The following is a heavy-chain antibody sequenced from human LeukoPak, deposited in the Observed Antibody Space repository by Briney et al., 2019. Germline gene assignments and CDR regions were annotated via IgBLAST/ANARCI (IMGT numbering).Heavy chain of an antibody. D-gene: IGHD2-21*02. CDR3: AKDGGPYCAGDCYPGDY. V-gene: IGHV1-18*01. CDR1: GYTFTNNG. CDR2: ISTSNGNT. Sequence: GASVKVSCKASGYTFTNNGISWVRQAPGQGLECMGWISTSNGNTNYADNFQGRLTLTTESSTSTAYMELRSLTSDDTAVYYCAKDGGPYCAGDCYPGDYWGQGTLVTVSS. J-gene: IGHJ4*02.